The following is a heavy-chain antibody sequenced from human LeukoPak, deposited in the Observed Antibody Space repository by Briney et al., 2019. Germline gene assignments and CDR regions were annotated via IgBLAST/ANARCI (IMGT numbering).Heavy chain of an antibody. CDR2: IYHSGST. Sequence: SETLSLTCTVSGGSISSGGYYWSWIRQPPGKGLEWIGYIYHSGSTYYNPSLKSRVTISVDTSKNQFSLKLSSVTAADTAVYYCARGGPYYYDSSAFDIWGQGTMVTVSS. CDR1: GGSISSGGYY. D-gene: IGHD3-22*01. V-gene: IGHV4-30-2*01. J-gene: IGHJ3*02. CDR3: ARGGPYYYDSSAFDI.